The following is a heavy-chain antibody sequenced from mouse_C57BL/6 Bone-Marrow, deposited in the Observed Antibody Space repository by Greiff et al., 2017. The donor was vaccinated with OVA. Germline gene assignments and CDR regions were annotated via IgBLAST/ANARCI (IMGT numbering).Heavy chain of an antibody. CDR3: VRGAVTGEYFDV. CDR2: IRSKSSNYAT. Sequence: GGGLVQPKGSLKLSCAASGFTFNTYAMHWVRQAPGKGLEWVARIRSKSSNYATYYADSVKDRFTISRDDSQSMLYLQMNNLKTEDTAMYDCVRGAVTGEYFDVWGTGTTVTVSS. V-gene: IGHV10-3*01. D-gene: IGHD2-13*01. CDR1: GFTFNTYA. J-gene: IGHJ1*03.